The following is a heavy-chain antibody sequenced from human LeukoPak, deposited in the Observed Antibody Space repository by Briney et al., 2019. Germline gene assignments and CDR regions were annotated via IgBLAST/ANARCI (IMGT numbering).Heavy chain of an antibody. Sequence: GGSLRLSCTASPSTFSSYSLNWVRQAPGKGLEWVSSITTSSRYIYYADSVRGRFTISRDNAKNSLYLQMISLRVEDTAVYYCARDFSPPHWSENSGYFDSWGQGTLVTVSS. CDR2: ITTSSRYI. D-gene: IGHD1-26*01. CDR3: ARDFSPPHWSENSGYFDS. CDR1: PSTFSSYS. J-gene: IGHJ4*02. V-gene: IGHV3-21*06.